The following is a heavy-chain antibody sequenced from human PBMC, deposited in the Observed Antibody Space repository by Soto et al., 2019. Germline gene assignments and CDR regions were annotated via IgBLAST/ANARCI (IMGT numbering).Heavy chain of an antibody. Sequence: SETLSLTCAVSGGSISSGGYSWSWIRQPPGKGLEWIGYIYHSGSTYYNPSLKSRVTISVDRSKNQFSLKLSSVTAADTAVYYCARTYYDFWSGYSNWFDPWGQGTLVTVPS. CDR1: GGSISSGGYS. D-gene: IGHD3-3*01. J-gene: IGHJ5*02. V-gene: IGHV4-30-2*01. CDR3: ARTYYDFWSGYSNWFDP. CDR2: IYHSGST.